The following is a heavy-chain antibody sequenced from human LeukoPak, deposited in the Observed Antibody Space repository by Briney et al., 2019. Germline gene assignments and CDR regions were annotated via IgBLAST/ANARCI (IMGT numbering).Heavy chain of an antibody. CDR1: GYSISNNYY. J-gene: IGHJ5*02. D-gene: IGHD3-10*01. V-gene: IGHV4-38-2*02. Sequence: PSETLSLTCTVSGYSISNNYYWGWIRQPPGKGLEWIGCSYHSGSTYYNPSLKSRVTISVDTSKNQLSLKLSSVTAADTAVYYCAREPNYHGSGTGWFDPWGQGTLVTVSS. CDR2: SYHSGST. CDR3: AREPNYHGSGTGWFDP.